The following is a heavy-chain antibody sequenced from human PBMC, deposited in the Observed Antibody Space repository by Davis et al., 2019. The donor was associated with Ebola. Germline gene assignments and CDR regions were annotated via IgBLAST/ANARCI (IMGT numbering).Heavy chain of an antibody. Sequence: GGSLRLSCEASGFTFSSYSMNWVRQAPGKGLEWVSYISGGGGTIYYADSVKGRFTISRDNSKNTLYLQMNSLRAEDTAVYYCAKSGLSFGVVKYHYGMDVWGKGTTVTVSS. CDR2: ISGGGGTI. J-gene: IGHJ6*04. D-gene: IGHD3-3*01. V-gene: IGHV3-23*01. CDR3: AKSGLSFGVVKYHYGMDV. CDR1: GFTFSSYS.